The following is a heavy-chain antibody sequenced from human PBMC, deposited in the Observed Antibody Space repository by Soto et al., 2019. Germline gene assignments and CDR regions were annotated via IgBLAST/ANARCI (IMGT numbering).Heavy chain of an antibody. D-gene: IGHD5-12*01. J-gene: IGHJ4*02. CDR2: IIPIFGTA. V-gene: IGHV1-69*13. CDR1: GGTFSSYA. Sequence: VASVKVSCKASGGTFSSYAISWVRQAPGQGLEWMGGIIPIFGTANYAQKFQGRVTITADESTSTAYMELSSLRSEDTAVYYCARDRDSGYDSLDYWGQGTLVTVSS. CDR3: ARDRDSGYDSLDY.